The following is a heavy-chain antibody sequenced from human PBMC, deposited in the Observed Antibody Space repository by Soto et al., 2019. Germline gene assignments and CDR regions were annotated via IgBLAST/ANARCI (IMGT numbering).Heavy chain of an antibody. CDR2: ISSTGITI. CDR1: GFSFSDYG. J-gene: IGHJ6*03. V-gene: IGHV3-48*01. CDR3: ARAERKSVAAHMAV. Sequence: GGSLRLSCAASGFSFSDYGMNWVRQAPGKGLEWISYISSTGITIYYADSVQGRFTISRDNAENSLFLQMSNLRPDDTAMYYCARAERKSVAAHMAVWGGGTTVTVSS. D-gene: IGHD6-19*01.